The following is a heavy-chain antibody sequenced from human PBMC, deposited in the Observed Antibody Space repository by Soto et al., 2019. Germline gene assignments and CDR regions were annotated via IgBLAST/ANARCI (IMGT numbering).Heavy chain of an antibody. Sequence: QVQLVHSGAEVKKPGSSVKVSCKASGGTFSSYTISWVRQAPGQGLEWMGRIIPILGIANYAQKFQGRGTITADKSTSTAYMELSSLRSEDTAVYYCARDGYNRNAFDIWGQGTMVTVSS. D-gene: IGHD5-12*01. V-gene: IGHV1-69*04. CDR2: IIPILGIA. CDR3: ARDGYNRNAFDI. CDR1: GGTFSSYT. J-gene: IGHJ3*02.